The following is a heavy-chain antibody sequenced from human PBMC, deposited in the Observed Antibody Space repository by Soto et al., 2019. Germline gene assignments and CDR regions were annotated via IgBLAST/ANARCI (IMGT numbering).Heavy chain of an antibody. D-gene: IGHD4-17*01. Sequence: QVQLVESGGGVVQPGRSLRLSCAASGFTFSSYGMHWVRQAPGKGLEWVAVIWYDGSNKYYADSVKGRFTISRDNSKNTLYLQMNSLRAEDTAVYYCARDPYGGNSPVFDYWGQGTLVTVSS. CDR2: IWYDGSNK. J-gene: IGHJ4*02. CDR3: ARDPYGGNSPVFDY. V-gene: IGHV3-33*01. CDR1: GFTFSSYG.